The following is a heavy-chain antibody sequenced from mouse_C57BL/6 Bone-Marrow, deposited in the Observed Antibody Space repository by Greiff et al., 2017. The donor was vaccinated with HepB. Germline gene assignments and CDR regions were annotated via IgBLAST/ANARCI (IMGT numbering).Heavy chain of an antibody. CDR2: IDPSDSYT. J-gene: IGHJ1*03. V-gene: IGHV1-50*01. CDR1: GYTFTSYW. CDR3: ARREFPRWYFDV. Sequence: VQLQQPGAELVKPGASVKLSCKASGYTFTSYWMQWVKQRPGQGLEWIGEIDPSDSYTNYNQKFKGKATITADTSSSTAYMQLSSLTSEDAAVYYCARREFPRWYFDVWGTGTTVTVSS.